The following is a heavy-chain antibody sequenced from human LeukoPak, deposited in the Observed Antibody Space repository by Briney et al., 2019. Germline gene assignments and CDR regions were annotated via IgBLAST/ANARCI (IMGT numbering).Heavy chain of an antibody. V-gene: IGHV3-11*04. CDR2: ISSSGSTI. CDR1: GFTFSDYY. J-gene: IGHJ4*02. CDR3: ASTSIAVAGIDY. D-gene: IGHD6-19*01. Sequence: GGSLRLSCAASGFTFSDYYMSWIRQAPGKGLEWVSYISSSGSTIYYADTVKGRFTISRDNAKNSLYLQMNSLRAEDTAVYYCASTSIAVAGIDYWGQGTLVTVSS.